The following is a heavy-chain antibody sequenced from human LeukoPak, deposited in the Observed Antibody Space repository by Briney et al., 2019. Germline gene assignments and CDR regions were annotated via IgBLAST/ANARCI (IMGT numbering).Heavy chain of an antibody. J-gene: IGHJ4*02. V-gene: IGHV3-15*06. CDR3: TTGTWIQLWLADY. CDR1: GFTFSNAC. Sequence: GGPLRLSCAASGFTFSNACMSWVRQAPGKGLEWVGHIKGKTDGGTTHYAAPVQGRFTISRDDSKNTLFLQMNSLKTEDTAVYYCTTGTWIQLWLADYWGQGTLVTVSS. CDR2: IKGKTDGGTT. D-gene: IGHD5-18*01.